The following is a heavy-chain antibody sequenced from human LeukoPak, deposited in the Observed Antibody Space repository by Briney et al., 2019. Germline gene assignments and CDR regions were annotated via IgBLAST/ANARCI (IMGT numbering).Heavy chain of an antibody. D-gene: IGHD5-24*01. V-gene: IGHV3-30*03. CDR1: GFTFSSYG. CDR3: AREDNPLWFDP. J-gene: IGHJ5*02. CDR2: ISYDGSNK. Sequence: GRSLRLSCAASGFTFSSYGMHWVRQAPGKGLEWVAVISYDGSNKYYADSVKGRFTISRDNSKNTLYLQMSSLRAEDTALYYCAREDNPLWFDPWGQGTLVIVSS.